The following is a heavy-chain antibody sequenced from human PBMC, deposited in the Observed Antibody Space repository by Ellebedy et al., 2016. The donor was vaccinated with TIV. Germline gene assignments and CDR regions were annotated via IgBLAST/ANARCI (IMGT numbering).Heavy chain of an antibody. V-gene: IGHV1-46*01. CDR3: ARDSIGYCSSTSCFARGWFDP. CDR2: INPSGGST. D-gene: IGHD2-2*01. Sequence: ASVKVSXXASGYTFTSYYMHWVRQAPGQGLEWMGIINPSGGSTSYVQKFQGRVTMTRDTSTSTVYMELSSLRSEDTAVYYCARDSIGYCSSTSCFARGWFDPWGQGTLVTVSS. J-gene: IGHJ5*02. CDR1: GYTFTSYY.